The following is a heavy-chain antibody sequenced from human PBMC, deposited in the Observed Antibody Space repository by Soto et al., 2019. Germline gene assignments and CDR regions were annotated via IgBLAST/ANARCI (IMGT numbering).Heavy chain of an antibody. J-gene: IGHJ5*01. D-gene: IGHD6-13*01. V-gene: IGHV1-69*01. Sequence: QVQLVQSGAEVRKPGSSVKVSCKASGGTFSRYAINWVRQAPGQGLEWMGGIIPMFGSTNYAQKFNDRVTITADESTSTVYMELNTLRSEDASVYYCARASIHGSSWYFWFDPCGQGTLVTVSS. CDR3: ARASIHGSSWYFWFDP. CDR1: GGTFSRYA. CDR2: IIPMFGST.